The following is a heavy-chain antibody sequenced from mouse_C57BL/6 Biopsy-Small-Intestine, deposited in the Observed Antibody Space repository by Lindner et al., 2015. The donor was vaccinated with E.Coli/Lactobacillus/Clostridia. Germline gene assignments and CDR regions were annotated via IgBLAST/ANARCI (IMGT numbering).Heavy chain of an antibody. CDR1: GYTFTNYW. CDR2: IYPGGGYT. CDR3: ARFDGYPAWFAY. Sequence: VQLQESGAELVRPGTSVKMSCKASGYTFTNYWIGWAKQRPGHGLEWIGDIYPGGGYTNYNEKFKGKATLTADKSSSTAYMQFSSLTSEDSAVYFCARFDGYPAWFAYWGQGTLVTVSA. D-gene: IGHD2-3*01. V-gene: IGHV1-63*01. J-gene: IGHJ3*01.